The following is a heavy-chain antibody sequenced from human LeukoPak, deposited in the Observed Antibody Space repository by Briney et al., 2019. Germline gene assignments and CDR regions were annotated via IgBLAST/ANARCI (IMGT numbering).Heavy chain of an antibody. J-gene: IGHJ4*02. D-gene: IGHD3-9*01. Sequence: GGSLRLSCAASGFTFSSYAMHWVRQAPGKGLEWVAVISYDGSNKYYVESVKGRFTISRDNSKNTLYLQMNSLRAEDTAVYYCAKEKAILTGYYFGYFDYWGQGTLVTVSS. V-gene: IGHV3-30-3*01. CDR1: GFTFSSYA. CDR3: AKEKAILTGYYFGYFDY. CDR2: ISYDGSNK.